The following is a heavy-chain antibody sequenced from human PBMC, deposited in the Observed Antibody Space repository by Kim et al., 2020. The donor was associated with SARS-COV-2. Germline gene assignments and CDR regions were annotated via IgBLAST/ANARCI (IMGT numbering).Heavy chain of an antibody. V-gene: IGHV3-23*01. J-gene: IGHJ3*02. CDR2: ISGSGDTT. Sequence: GGSLRLSCAASGFTFSNYAMSWLRQAPGKGLEWVSAISGSGDTTYYADSVKGRFTISRDNSENTLYLQMNSLRAEDRALYYCAKPALAGAVAGRGAFDIWGPGTTVTISS. CDR1: GFTFSNYA. CDR3: AKPALAGAVAGRGAFDI. D-gene: IGHD6-19*01.